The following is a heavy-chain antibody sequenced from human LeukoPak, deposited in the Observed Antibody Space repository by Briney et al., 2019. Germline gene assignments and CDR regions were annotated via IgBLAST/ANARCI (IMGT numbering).Heavy chain of an antibody. Sequence: SETLSLTCSVSGGPITVYHWIWIRQPPGKGLEFIGYIHYTGSTNYNPSLESRVTISLDTSKNQFSLKLSSVTAADTAVYYCARDGSGYYDTSGYRNWGQGTQVTVSS. J-gene: IGHJ4*02. CDR2: IHYTGST. CDR3: ARDGSGYYDTSGYRN. V-gene: IGHV4-59*12. D-gene: IGHD3-22*01. CDR1: GGPITVYH.